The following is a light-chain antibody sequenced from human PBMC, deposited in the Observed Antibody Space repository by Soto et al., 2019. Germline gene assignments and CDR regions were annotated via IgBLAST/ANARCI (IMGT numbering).Light chain of an antibody. Sequence: EIVMTHSPATLSVSPGEGFTLSCRASQDIRSSLDLDQQKPGQSPRLLIYGASTRATGIPARFSGSGSGTDFTLTISRLEPEDFAVYYCQHYGSSSGTCGRGTRVDIK. J-gene: IGKJ1*01. CDR3: QHYGSSSGT. V-gene: IGKV3-20*01. CDR2: GAS. CDR1: QDIRSSL.